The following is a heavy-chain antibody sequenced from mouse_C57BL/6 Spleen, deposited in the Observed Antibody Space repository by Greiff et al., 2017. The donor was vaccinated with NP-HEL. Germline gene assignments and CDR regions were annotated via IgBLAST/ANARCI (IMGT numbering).Heavy chain of an antibody. J-gene: IGHJ2*01. CDR1: GYTFTDYE. D-gene: IGHD3-3*01. CDR3: TRERAGRGYFDY. Sequence: QVHVKQSGAELVRPGASVTLSCKASGYTFTDYEMHWVKQTPVHGLEWIGAIDPETGGTAYNQKFKGKAILTADKSSSTAYMELRSLTSEDSAVYYCTRERAGRGYFDYWGQGTTLTVSS. V-gene: IGHV1-15*01. CDR2: IDPETGGT.